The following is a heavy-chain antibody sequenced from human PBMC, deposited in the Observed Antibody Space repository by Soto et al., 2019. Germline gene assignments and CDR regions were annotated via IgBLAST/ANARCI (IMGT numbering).Heavy chain of an antibody. CDR3: ARGGYSSSSGLGY. CDR1: GYTFTGYY. V-gene: IGHV1-2*02. J-gene: IGHJ4*02. CDR2: INPNTGGT. Sequence: QVQLVQSGAEVKKPGASVTVSCKASGYTFTGYYMHWVRQAPGQGLEWMGWINPNTGGTNYAQKFQGRVTMPRDTSISTAYMELSRLKSDDTAVYYCARGGYSSSSGLGYWGQGTLVTVSS. D-gene: IGHD6-6*01.